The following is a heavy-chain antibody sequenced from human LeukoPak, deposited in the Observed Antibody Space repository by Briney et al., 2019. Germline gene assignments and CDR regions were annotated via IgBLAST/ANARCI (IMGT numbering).Heavy chain of an antibody. D-gene: IGHD2-2*01. J-gene: IGHJ6*03. Sequence: ASVKVSCKASGYTFTSYDINWVRQATGQGLEWMGWMNPNSGNTGYAQKFQGRVTMTRDTSISTAYMELSRLRSDDTAMYYCARDKTPFGSTSSYSYYYMDAWGKGTTVTISS. CDR3: ARDKTPFGSTSSYSYYYMDA. CDR1: GYTFTSYD. V-gene: IGHV1-8*02. CDR2: MNPNSGNT.